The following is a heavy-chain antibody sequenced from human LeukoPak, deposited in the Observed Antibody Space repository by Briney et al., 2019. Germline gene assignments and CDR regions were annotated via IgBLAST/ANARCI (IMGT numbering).Heavy chain of an antibody. CDR3: ARGRAGYSSSSETNFDY. V-gene: IGHV1-2*02. J-gene: IGHJ4*02. Sequence: GASVKVSCKASGYTFNDYYMHWVRQAPGQGLEWMGRINPDSGGTDYAQKFQGRVTMTRDTSISTAYMELSRLRSDDTAVYYCARGRAGYSSSSETNFDYWGQGALVTVSS. CDR1: GYTFNDYY. D-gene: IGHD6-6*01. CDR2: INPDSGGT.